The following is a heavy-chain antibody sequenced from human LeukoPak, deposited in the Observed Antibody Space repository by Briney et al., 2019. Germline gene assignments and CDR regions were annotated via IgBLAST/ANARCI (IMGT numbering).Heavy chain of an antibody. D-gene: IGHD6-13*01. CDR2: IIPIFGTA. CDR1: GGTFSSYA. CDR3: ARGIAAAGNADY. Sequence: ASVKVSCKASGGTFSSYAISWVRQAPGQGLEWMGGIIPIFGTANYAQKFQGRVTITADESTSTAYMELSSLRSEDTAVYYCARGIAAAGNADYWGQGTLVTVSS. V-gene: IGHV1-69*13. J-gene: IGHJ4*02.